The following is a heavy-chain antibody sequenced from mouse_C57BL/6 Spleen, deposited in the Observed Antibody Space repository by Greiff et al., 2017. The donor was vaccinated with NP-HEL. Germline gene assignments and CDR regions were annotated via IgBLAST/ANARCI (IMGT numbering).Heavy chain of an antibody. Sequence: QVQLQQSGAELVRPGASVKLSCKASGYTFTDYYINWVKQRPGQGLEWIARIYPGSGNTYYNEKFKGKATLTAEKSSSTAYMQLTSLTSEDSAVYFCARTAQAGYYFDYWGQGTTLTVSS. CDR3: ARTAQAGYYFDY. V-gene: IGHV1-76*01. D-gene: IGHD3-2*02. J-gene: IGHJ2*01. CDR1: GYTFTDYY. CDR2: IYPGSGNT.